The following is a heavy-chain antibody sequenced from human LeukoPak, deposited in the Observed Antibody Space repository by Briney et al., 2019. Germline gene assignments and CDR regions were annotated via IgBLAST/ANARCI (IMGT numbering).Heavy chain of an antibody. V-gene: IGHV3-30*04. CDR1: GFTSSRNA. D-gene: IGHD3-22*01. CDR2: ISYDGSNK. CDR3: AKAGGPVGYYYDTSGYPAIDY. Sequence: GGSLRLSCAASGFTSSRNAMHWVRQAPGKGLEWVAVISYDGSNKYYADSVKGRFTISRDNSKNTVYLQMNSLRPEDTAVYYCAKAGGPVGYYYDTSGYPAIDYWGQGTLVTVSS. J-gene: IGHJ4*02.